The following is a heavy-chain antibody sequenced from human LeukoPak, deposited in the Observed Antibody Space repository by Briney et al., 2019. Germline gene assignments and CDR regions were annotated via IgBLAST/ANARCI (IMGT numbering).Heavy chain of an antibody. J-gene: IGHJ6*03. Sequence: SETLSLTCTVSGDSISGYYWSWIRQPPGRGLEWIGYIYYSGSATYNPSLKSRVTMSVDTSKNQFSLRLSSVTAADTAVYYCARDQSITGTTMYYYYYYMDVWGKGTTVTVSS. CDR1: GDSISGYY. CDR3: ARDQSITGTTMYYYYYYMDV. D-gene: IGHD1-7*01. V-gene: IGHV4-59*12. CDR2: IYYSGSA.